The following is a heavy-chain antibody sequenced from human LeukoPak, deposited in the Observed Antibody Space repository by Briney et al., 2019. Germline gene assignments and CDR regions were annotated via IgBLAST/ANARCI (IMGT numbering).Heavy chain of an antibody. V-gene: IGHV1-46*01. CDR1: GYIFTYYY. CDR2: INPSGGST. Sequence: ASVKVSCKASGYIFTYYYMHWVRQAPGQGLEWMGIINPSGGSTSYAQKFQGRVTMTRDTSTSTVYMELSSLRSEDTAVYYCARDSLERYSSSWYYYYYYMDVWGKGTTVTVSS. CDR3: ARDSLERYSSSWYYYYYYMDV. J-gene: IGHJ6*03. D-gene: IGHD6-13*01.